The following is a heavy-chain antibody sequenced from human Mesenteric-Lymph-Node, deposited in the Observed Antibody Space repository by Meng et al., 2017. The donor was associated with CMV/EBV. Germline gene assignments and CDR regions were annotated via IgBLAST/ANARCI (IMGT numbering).Heavy chain of an antibody. CDR1: GYTFTSYD. D-gene: IGHD2-2*01. Sequence: ASVKVSCKASGYTFTSYDINWVRQATGQGLEWMGWMNPNSGNTGYAQKFQGRVTMTRNTSISTAYMELSSLRSEDTAVYYCARGYCSSTSWGCLYYHYGMDVWGQGTTVTVSS. CDR2: MNPNSGNT. CDR3: ARGYCSSTSWGCLYYHYGMDV. V-gene: IGHV1-8*02. J-gene: IGHJ6*02.